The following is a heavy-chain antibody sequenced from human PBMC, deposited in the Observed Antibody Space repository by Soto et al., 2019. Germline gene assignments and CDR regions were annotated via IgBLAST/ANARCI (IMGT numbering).Heavy chain of an antibody. CDR3: ARLGYTSGYFDI. CDR2: IYPGDSER. Sequence: PGESLKISCKASGYSFTTYWIAWVRQMPGKDLEWMGIIYPGDSERRYSPSFQGQVTISADKSISTAYLQWSSLKASDTAMYYCARLGYTSGYFDIWGQGTMVTVSS. D-gene: IGHD6-19*01. CDR1: GYSFTTYW. V-gene: IGHV5-51*01. J-gene: IGHJ3*02.